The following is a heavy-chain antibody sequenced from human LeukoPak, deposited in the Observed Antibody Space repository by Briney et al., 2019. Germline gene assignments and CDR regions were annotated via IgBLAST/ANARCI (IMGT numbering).Heavy chain of an antibody. CDR2: ISSSGSTI. CDR1: GFTFSSYE. J-gene: IGHJ4*02. V-gene: IGHV3-48*03. D-gene: IGHD3-10*01. Sequence: PGGSLRLSCAASGFTFSSYEMKWVRHAPGKWLEWVSYISSSGSTIYYADSVKGRFTISRDNAKNSLYLQMNSLRAEDTAVYYCARAPYGSGSTIDYWGQGTLVTVSS. CDR3: ARAPYGSGSTIDY.